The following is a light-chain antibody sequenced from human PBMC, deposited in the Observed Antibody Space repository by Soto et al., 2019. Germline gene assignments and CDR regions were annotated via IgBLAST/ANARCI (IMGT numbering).Light chain of an antibody. V-gene: IGKV1-5*01. Sequence: DIQMTQSPSNLSASLGDRVTITCRASQTINMWLAWYQQKPGKAPDLLIYDASNLERGVPSRLSGSGSGTEFTLTISSLQPDDFATYYCQQYSTYLYTFGQGTKLEIK. CDR2: DAS. CDR1: QTINMW. CDR3: QQYSTYLYT. J-gene: IGKJ2*01.